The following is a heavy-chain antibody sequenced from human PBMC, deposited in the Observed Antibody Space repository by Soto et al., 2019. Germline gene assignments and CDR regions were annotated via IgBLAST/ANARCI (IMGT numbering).Heavy chain of an antibody. CDR3: ARDRHNSGY. V-gene: IGHV4-59*01. J-gene: IGHJ4*02. Sequence: QVQLQESGPGLVKPSETLSLTCTVSGGSITNYYWSWFRQPPGKGLEWIGYIYYSGITNYNPSLKSRVTISVDPSKNQFSLKLRSVTSADTAVYYCARDRHNSGYWRQGTLVTVSS. D-gene: IGHD6-19*01. CDR1: GGSITNYY. CDR2: IYYSGIT.